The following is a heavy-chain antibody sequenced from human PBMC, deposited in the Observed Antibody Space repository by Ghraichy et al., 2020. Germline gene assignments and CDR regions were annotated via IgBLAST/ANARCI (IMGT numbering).Heavy chain of an antibody. V-gene: IGHV3-48*01. J-gene: IGHJ3*01. Sequence: LSLTCIASGLSVDSFGMNWVRQAPGKGLEWISYISSGSGHMFYADSVKGRFIISRDDAKKSLFLQMDSLRPEDTAVYYCATLSRVGYDFFDFWGQGTMVTVSS. CDR3: ATLSRVGYDFFDF. D-gene: IGHD3/OR15-3a*01. CDR1: GLSVDSFG. CDR2: ISSGSGHM.